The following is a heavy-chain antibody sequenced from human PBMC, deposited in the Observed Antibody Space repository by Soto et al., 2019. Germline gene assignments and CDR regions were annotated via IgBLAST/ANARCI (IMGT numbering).Heavy chain of an antibody. CDR1: GYIFSDYY. CDR2: INPNSGDT. V-gene: IGHV1-2*02. CDR3: VRGRAVAGINDEAFDL. J-gene: IGHJ3*01. D-gene: IGHD6-19*01. Sequence: QVQLVQSGAEVKKPGASVKVSCKASGYIFSDYYMHWVRQAPGQGLECMGWINPNSGDTIYAQKFQGRVTVTGDPSIRTAYMELSRLTSDDTAVYYCVRGRAVAGINDEAFDLWGQGTMVTVSS.